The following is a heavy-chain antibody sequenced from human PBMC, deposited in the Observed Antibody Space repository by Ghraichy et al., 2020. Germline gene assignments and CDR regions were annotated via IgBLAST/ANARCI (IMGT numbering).Heavy chain of an antibody. V-gene: IGHV1-8*03. CDR2: MNPNSGNT. J-gene: IGHJ6*02. D-gene: IGHD4-11*01. Sequence: ASVKVSCKASGYTFTSYDINWVRQATGQGLEWMGWMNPNSGNTGYAQKFQGRVTITRNTSISTAYMELSSLRSEDTAVYYCYRRDYYYGMDVWGQGTTVTVSS. CDR1: GYTFTSYD. CDR3: YRRDYYYGMDV.